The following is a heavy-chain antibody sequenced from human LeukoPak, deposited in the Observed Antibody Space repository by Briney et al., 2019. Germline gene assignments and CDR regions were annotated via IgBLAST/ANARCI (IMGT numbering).Heavy chain of an antibody. D-gene: IGHD7-27*01. CDR3: ARRNWGSGGGFDI. CDR2: IGTAFDT. CDR1: GFTFSNYD. J-gene: IGHJ3*02. V-gene: IGHV3-13*01. Sequence: PGGSLRLSCAASGFTFSNYDMHWVRQVTGKGLEWVSAIGTAFDTFYADSVKGRITISRENAKNSLYLQMNSLRAGDTAVYYCARRNWGSGGGFDIWGQGTMVTVSS.